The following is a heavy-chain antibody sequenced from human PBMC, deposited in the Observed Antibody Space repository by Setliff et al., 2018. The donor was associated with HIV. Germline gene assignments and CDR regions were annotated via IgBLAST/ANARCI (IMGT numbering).Heavy chain of an antibody. D-gene: IGHD6-19*01. V-gene: IGHV4-39*01. CDR3: ASGQWLEHAFDI. CDR2: VSYSGST. CDR1: GGSIWNYY. J-gene: IGHJ3*02. Sequence: LSLTCTVSGGSIWNYYWSWIRQPPGRGLEWIGSVSYSGSTYYNPSLKSRVTISVDTSKNQFSLRLSSVTVADTAVYYCASGQWLEHAFDIWGQGTVVTVS.